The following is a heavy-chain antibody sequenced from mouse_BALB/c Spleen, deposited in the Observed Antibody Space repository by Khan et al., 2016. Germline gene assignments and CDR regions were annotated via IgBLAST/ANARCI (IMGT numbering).Heavy chain of an antibody. J-gene: IGHJ4*01. CDR3: ARRYGNYLEAMDC. D-gene: IGHD2-10*02. V-gene: IGHV2-9*02. CDR1: GFSLTSYG. Sequence: QVQLKESGPGLVAPSQSLSITCTVSGFSLTSYGVHWVRQPPGKGLEWLGVIWAGGSTNYNSAPMSRLSISKDNSKSQVILKMNSLQIEDTAMYYCARRYGNYLEAMDCWGQGTSVTVSS. CDR2: IWAGGST.